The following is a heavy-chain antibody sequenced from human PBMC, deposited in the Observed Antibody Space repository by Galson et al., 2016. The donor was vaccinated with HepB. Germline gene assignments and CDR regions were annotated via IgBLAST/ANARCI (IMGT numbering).Heavy chain of an antibody. J-gene: IGHJ4*02. CDR1: GFTFRSYW. Sequence: SLRLSCAASGFTFRSYWMTWVRQAPGKGLEWVANIKPDGSEKYYVDSVKGRFTISRDNAKNSLYLQLNSLRAEDTAAYYCARSTVTTWDYWGQGTLVTVSS. D-gene: IGHD4-17*01. CDR2: IKPDGSEK. CDR3: ARSTVTTWDY. V-gene: IGHV3-7*01.